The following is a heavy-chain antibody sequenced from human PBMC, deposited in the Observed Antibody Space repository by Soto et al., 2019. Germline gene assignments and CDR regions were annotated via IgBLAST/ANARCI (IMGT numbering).Heavy chain of an antibody. Sequence: QITLKESGPTLVKPTQTLTLTRTFSGFSLSTSGVGVGWIRQPPGKALEWLALIYWDDDKRYSPSLKSRLTITKDTSKNQVVLTMTNMDPVDTATYYCAHAPQTSWFGDAFDIWGQGTMVTVSS. J-gene: IGHJ3*02. CDR3: AHAPQTSWFGDAFDI. CDR2: IYWDDDK. V-gene: IGHV2-5*02. CDR1: GFSLSTSGVG. D-gene: IGHD3-10*01.